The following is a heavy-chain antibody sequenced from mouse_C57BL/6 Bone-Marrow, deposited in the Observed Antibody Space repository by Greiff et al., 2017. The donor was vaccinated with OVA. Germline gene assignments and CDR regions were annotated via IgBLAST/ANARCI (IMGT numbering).Heavy chain of an antibody. CDR2: ISSGSSTI. CDR3: ARPRYYYGSSWFAY. D-gene: IGHD1-1*01. V-gene: IGHV5-17*01. J-gene: IGHJ3*01. CDR1: GFTFSDYG. Sequence: EVQGVESGGGLVKPGGSLKLSCAASGFTFSDYGMHWVRQAPEKGLEWVAYISSGSSTIYYADTVKGRFTISRDNAKNTLFLQMTSLRSEDTAMYYCARPRYYYGSSWFAYWGQGTLVTVSA.